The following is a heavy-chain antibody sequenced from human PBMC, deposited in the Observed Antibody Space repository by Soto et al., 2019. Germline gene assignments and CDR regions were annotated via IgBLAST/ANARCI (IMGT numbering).Heavy chain of an antibody. J-gene: IGHJ4*02. V-gene: IGHV1-2*02. CDR2: INPNSGAT. CDR3: AREGGDIVQMVYALPWY. D-gene: IGHD2-8*01. Sequence: GASVKVSCKASGYTFTDYYMQWVREAPGQGLEWMGWINPNSGATSYAQRFQGRVTMTRDTSISTAYMELSRLTSDDTAVYYCAREGGDIVQMVYALPWYWGQGTLVTVYS. CDR1: GYTFTDYY.